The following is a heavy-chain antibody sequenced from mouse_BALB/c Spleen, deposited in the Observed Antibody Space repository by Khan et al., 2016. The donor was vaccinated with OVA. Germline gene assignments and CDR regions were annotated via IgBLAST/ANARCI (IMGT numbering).Heavy chain of an antibody. CDR2: INPHIGET. CDR1: GYSFTGYF. J-gene: IGHJ2*01. D-gene: IGHD1-1*01. Sequence: VQLQQSGPELVKPGASVKISCKASGYSFTGYFMNWVMQSHGKRLEWFGRINPHIGETFYNQKFKDKATLTVDESSSTAHMELRSLASEDSAVYYCARKNGSDFDYWGQGTTLTVSS. V-gene: IGHV1-20*02. CDR3: ARKNGSDFDY.